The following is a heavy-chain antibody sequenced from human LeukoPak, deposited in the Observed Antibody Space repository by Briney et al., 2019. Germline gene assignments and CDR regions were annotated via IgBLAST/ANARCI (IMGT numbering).Heavy chain of an antibody. CDR1: GFTFISYW. CDR2: IKQDESEK. CDR3: ARCWPRGWFDP. J-gene: IGHJ5*02. Sequence: PGGSLRLSCAASGFTFISYWMTWVRQAPGKGLEWVANIKQDESEKYYVDAVKGRFTISRDNAKNSLYLQMNNLRAEDTAVYFCARCWPRGWFDPWGRGTLVSVSS. V-gene: IGHV3-7*01.